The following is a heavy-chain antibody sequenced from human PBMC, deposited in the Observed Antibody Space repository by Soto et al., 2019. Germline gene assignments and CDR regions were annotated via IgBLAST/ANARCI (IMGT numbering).Heavy chain of an antibody. V-gene: IGHV3-30-3*01. CDR1: GFTFSSYA. D-gene: IGHD2-15*01. CDR3: ARVGDIVVVVAASYFDY. J-gene: IGHJ4*02. CDR2: ISYDGSNK. Sequence: PGGSLRLSCAASGFTFSSYAMHWVRQAPGKGLEWVAVISYDGSNKYYADSVKGRFTISRDNSKNTLYLQMNSLRAEDTAVYYCARVGDIVVVVAASYFDYWGQGTLVTVYS.